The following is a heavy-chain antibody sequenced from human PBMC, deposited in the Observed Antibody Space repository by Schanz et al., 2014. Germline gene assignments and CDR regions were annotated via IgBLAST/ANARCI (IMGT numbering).Heavy chain of an antibody. V-gene: IGHV3-48*04. J-gene: IGHJ4*02. CDR3: ARIGGSVFDY. CDR1: GFTFSSYS. CDR2: VSRSTPDI. D-gene: IGHD3-10*01. Sequence: EVPLVESGGGLVQPGGSLRLSCTASGFTFSSYSMNWVRQAPGKGLEWVSYVSRSTPDIYYADSVKGRFTISRDNSKNSLYLQMNSLRAEDTAVYYCARIGGSVFDYWAQGTLVTVSS.